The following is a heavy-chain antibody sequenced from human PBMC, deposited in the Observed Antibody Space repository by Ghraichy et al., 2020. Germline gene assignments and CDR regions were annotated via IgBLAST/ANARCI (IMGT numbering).Heavy chain of an antibody. CDR3: ARYDAETALEY. D-gene: IGHD5-18*01. CDR1: GFIFSKYG. J-gene: IGHJ4*02. V-gene: IGHV3-33*01. Sequence: GGSLRLSCAASGFIFSKYGMHWVRQAPGKGLEWVAVVSYDGSNTYYAEFAKGRFTVSRDNSNNMLYVQMSSLRAEDTAIYYCARYDAETALEYWGQGTLVTVSS. CDR2: VSYDGSNT.